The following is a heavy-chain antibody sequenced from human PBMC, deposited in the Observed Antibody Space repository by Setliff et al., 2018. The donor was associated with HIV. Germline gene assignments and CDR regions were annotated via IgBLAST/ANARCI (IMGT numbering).Heavy chain of an antibody. D-gene: IGHD6-6*01. CDR1: GDPISSGGYY. J-gene: IGHJ4*02. CDR2: IYDSGNT. CDR3: ARGERRIAAPIDY. Sequence: SETLSLTCSVSGDPISSGGYYWSWIRQHPGKGLEWIGYIYDSGNTYYNPSLKSRITISVDTSKNQFSLKLSSVTAADTAVYYCARGERRIAAPIDYWGQGTLVTVSS. V-gene: IGHV4-31*03.